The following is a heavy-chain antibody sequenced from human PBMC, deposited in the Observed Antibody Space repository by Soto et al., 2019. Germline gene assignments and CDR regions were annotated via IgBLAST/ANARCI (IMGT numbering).Heavy chain of an antibody. J-gene: IGHJ4*01. CDR1: GFTVRSSY. D-gene: IGHD3-16*02. CDR3: AKRRYRPSTTCIHY. Sequence: GGSLRLSCAASGFTVRSSYMSWVRQVPGKGLEWVSIIYSDDYTYYAASVKGRFTISRDNSRNTLYLQMSSLRAEDTAVYYCAKRRYRPSTTCIHYSGQATLVSVSS. CDR2: IYSDDYT. V-gene: IGHV3-66*01.